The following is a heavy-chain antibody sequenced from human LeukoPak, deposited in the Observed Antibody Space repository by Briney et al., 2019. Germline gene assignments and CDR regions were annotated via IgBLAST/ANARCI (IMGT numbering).Heavy chain of an antibody. D-gene: IGHD5-18*01. CDR3: ARGAKNTAMVDY. V-gene: IGHV1-2*02. Sequence: ASVKVSCEASGYTFTGYYMHWVRQAPGQGLEWMGWINPNSGGTNYAQKFQGRVTMTRDTSISTAYMELSRLRSDDTAVYYCARGAKNTAMVDYWGQGTLVTVSS. CDR2: INPNSGGT. J-gene: IGHJ4*02. CDR1: GYTFTGYY.